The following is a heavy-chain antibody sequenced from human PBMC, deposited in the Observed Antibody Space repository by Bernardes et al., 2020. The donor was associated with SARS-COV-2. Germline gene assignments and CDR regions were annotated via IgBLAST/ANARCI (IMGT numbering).Heavy chain of an antibody. D-gene: IGHD6-13*01. Sequence: SVKVSCKASGGTFSSYAISWVRQAPGQGLEWMGRIIPIFGTANYAQKFQGRVTITADESTSTAHMELSSLRSEDPAVYYCARVEYSSSWYYYYGMDVWGQGTTVTVSS. CDR1: GGTFSSYA. V-gene: IGHV1-69*13. CDR2: IIPIFGTA. CDR3: ARVEYSSSWYYYYGMDV. J-gene: IGHJ6*02.